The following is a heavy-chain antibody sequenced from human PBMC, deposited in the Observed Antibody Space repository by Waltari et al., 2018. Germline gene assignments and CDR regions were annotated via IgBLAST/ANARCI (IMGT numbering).Heavy chain of an antibody. Sequence: EVQLVESGGGLVKPGGSLRLSCGASGFSFSSYSMNWVRQAPGKGLEVVSSMSSSTTYIHYADSVKGRFTISRDNAKNSLYLQMNSLRVEDTAVYYCVSGGWGFYFDYWGQGTVVTVSS. D-gene: IGHD7-27*01. V-gene: IGHV3-21*01. CDR3: VSGGWGFYFDY. CDR2: MSSSTTYI. CDR1: GFSFSSYS. J-gene: IGHJ4*02.